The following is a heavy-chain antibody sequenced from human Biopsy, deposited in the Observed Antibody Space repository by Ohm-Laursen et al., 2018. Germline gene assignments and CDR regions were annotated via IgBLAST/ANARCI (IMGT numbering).Heavy chain of an antibody. J-gene: IGHJ4*02. D-gene: IGHD3-16*01. CDR2: IYYTGST. CDR1: GGSINRYY. Sequence: GTLSLTCTVSGGSINRYYWSWIRQPPGKGLEWIGYIYYTGSTNYSPSLKSRVIMSVDTSKNQFSLRLSSVTAADTAVYYCARRDYRNGFKFDFWGQGTLVTVSS. V-gene: IGHV4-59*08. CDR3: ARRDYRNGFKFDF.